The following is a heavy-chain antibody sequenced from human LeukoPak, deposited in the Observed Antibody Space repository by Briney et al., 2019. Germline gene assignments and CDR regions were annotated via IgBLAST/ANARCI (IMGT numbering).Heavy chain of an antibody. CDR3: ARVGWYSSLLYYYYYYGMDV. CDR2: IKQDGSEK. Sequence: PGGSLRLSCAASGFTFSSYWMSWVRQAPGKGLGWVANIKQDGSEKYYVDSVKGRFTISRDNAKNSLYLQMNSLRAEDTAVYYCARVGWYSSLLYYYYYYGMDVWGQGTTVTVSS. J-gene: IGHJ6*02. D-gene: IGHD6-19*01. V-gene: IGHV3-7*01. CDR1: GFTFSSYW.